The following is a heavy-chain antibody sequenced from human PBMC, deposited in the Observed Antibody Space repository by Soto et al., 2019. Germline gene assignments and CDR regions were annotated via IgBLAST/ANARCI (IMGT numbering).Heavy chain of an antibody. V-gene: IGHV3-48*01. J-gene: IGHJ4*02. CDR2: ISSSSSTI. CDR3: ARSDYSRFDY. CDR1: GFTFSSYS. D-gene: IGHD4-4*01. Sequence: EVQLVESGGGLVQPGGSLRLSCAASGFTFSSYSMNWVRQAPGKGLEWVSYISSSSSTIYYADSVKGRFTISRDNAKTSLYLQMNSLRAEDTAVYYCARSDYSRFDYWGQGTLVTVSS.